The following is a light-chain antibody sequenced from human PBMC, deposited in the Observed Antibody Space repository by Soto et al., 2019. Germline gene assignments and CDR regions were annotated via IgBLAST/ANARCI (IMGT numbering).Light chain of an antibody. CDR2: DAS. J-gene: IGKJ1*01. Sequence: EIMLTQSPATLSLSPGERATLSCRASQSVSSYLAWYQQKPGQAPRPLIYDASNRATGIPARFSGSGSGTDFTLTISRLEPEDFAVYYCLQRSDWRTFGRGTKVDIK. CDR3: LQRSDWRT. CDR1: QSVSSY. V-gene: IGKV3-11*01.